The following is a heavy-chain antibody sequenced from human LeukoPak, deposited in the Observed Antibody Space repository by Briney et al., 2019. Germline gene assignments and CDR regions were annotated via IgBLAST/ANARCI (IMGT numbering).Heavy chain of an antibody. J-gene: IGHJ4*02. Sequence: PGGSLRLSCAASGFTFSSYAMSWVRQAPGKGLEWVSAISGSGGSTYYADSAKGRFTISRDNSKNTLYLQMNSLRAEDTAVYYCAKCPFYGDYSYFDYWGQGTLVTVSS. D-gene: IGHD4-17*01. CDR2: ISGSGGST. V-gene: IGHV3-23*01. CDR3: AKCPFYGDYSYFDY. CDR1: GFTFSSYA.